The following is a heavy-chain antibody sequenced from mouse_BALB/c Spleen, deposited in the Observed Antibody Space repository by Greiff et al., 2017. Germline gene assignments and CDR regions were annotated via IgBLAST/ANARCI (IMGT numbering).Heavy chain of an antibody. CDR1: GYSITSDYA. Sequence: EVKLMESGPGLVKPSQSLSLTCTVTGYSITSDYAWNWIRQFPGNKLEWMGYISYSGSTSYNPSLKSRIPITRDTSKNQFFLQLNSVTTEDTAPYYCARKEAYYAMDYWGQGTSVTVSS. V-gene: IGHV3-2*02. CDR3: ARKEAYYAMDY. CDR2: ISYSGST. J-gene: IGHJ4*01.